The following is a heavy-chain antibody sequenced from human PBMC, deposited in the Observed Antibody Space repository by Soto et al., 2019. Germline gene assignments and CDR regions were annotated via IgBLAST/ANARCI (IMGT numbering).Heavy chain of an antibody. CDR3: ATALIAVAAPDWKDAFDI. V-gene: IGHV1-24*01. Sequence: ASVKVSCKVSGYTLTELSMHWVRQAPGKGLEWMGGFDPEDGETIYAQKFQGRVTMTEDTSTDTAYMELSSLRSEDTAVYYCATALIAVAAPDWKDAFDIWGQGTMVTVSS. J-gene: IGHJ3*02. D-gene: IGHD6-19*01. CDR2: FDPEDGET. CDR1: GYTLTELS.